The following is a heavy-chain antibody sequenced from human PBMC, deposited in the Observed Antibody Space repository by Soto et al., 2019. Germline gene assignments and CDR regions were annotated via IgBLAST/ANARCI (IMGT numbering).Heavy chain of an antibody. Sequence: SETLSLTCAVSGGSISSSNWWSWVRQPPGKGLEWIGEIYHSGSTNYNPSLKSRVTISVDTSKNQFSLKLSSVTAADTAVYFCARERPDGARLDPWGQGTLVTVSS. CDR2: IYHSGST. V-gene: IGHV4-4*02. J-gene: IGHJ5*02. CDR1: GGSISSSNW. D-gene: IGHD6-6*01. CDR3: ARERPDGARLDP.